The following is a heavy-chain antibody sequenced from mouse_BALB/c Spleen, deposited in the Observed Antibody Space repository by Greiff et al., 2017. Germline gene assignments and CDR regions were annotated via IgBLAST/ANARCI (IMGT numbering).Heavy chain of an antibody. CDR2: IWAGGST. V-gene: IGHV2-9*02. J-gene: IGHJ3*01. CDR1: GFSLTSYG. CDR3: ASYGNYDWFAY. D-gene: IGHD2-1*01. Sequence: VQLVESGPGLVAPSQSLSITCTVSGFSLTSYGVHWVRQPPGKGLEWLGVIWAGGSTNYNSALMSRLSISKDNSKSQVFLKMNSLQTDDTAMYYCASYGNYDWFAYWGQGTLVTVSA.